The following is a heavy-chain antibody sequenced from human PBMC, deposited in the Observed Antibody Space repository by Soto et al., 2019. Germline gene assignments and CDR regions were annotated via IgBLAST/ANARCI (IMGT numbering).Heavy chain of an antibody. CDR2: ISWHCGSI. CDR3: AKDSARIEALTTIDY. J-gene: IGHJ4*02. CDR1: GFTFDDYA. V-gene: IGHV3-9*01. D-gene: IGHD6-6*01. Sequence: EVQLVESGGGLVQPGRSLRLSCAASGFTFDDYAMHWVRQAPGKGLEWVSGISWHCGSIGYADSVKGRFTISRDNDQNSLYLQMNSLSAEDTALYYCAKDSARIEALTTIDYWGQGTLVTVSS.